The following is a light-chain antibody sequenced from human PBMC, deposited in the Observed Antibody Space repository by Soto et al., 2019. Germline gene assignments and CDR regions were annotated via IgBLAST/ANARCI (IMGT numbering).Light chain of an antibody. CDR3: QQYYTTPVT. J-gene: IGKJ1*01. CDR2: WAS. Sequence: DIVMTQSPDSLAVSLGERATINCKSSQSLLHLAWYQQKPGQPPKLLIYWASTRESGVPDRFSGSASGTDFTLTISSLQAKDVAVYYCQQYYTTPVTFGQGTKVEIK. V-gene: IGKV4-1*01. CDR1: QSLLH.